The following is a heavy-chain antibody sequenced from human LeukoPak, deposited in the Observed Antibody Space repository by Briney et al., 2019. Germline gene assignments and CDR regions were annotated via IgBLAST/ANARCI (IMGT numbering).Heavy chain of an antibody. Sequence: GGSLRLSCAASGFTFSRSAMTWVRQGPGTGLEFVASIIYSGGATYYADSVKGRFTISRDNSKNSLYLQMNTLRAEDTAVYYCLRDRGYSTYDCWGQGTLVTVSS. V-gene: IGHV3-23*01. J-gene: IGHJ4*02. CDR1: GFTFSRSA. CDR2: IIYSGGAT. CDR3: LRDRGYSTYDC. D-gene: IGHD6-13*01.